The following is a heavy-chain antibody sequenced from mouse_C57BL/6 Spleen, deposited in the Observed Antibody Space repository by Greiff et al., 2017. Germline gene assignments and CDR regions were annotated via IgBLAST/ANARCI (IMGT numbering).Heavy chain of an antibody. J-gene: IGHJ3*01. CDR3: ARNYYGSSPAWFAY. Sequence: EVHLVESGGGLVKPGGSLKLSCAASGFTFSDYGMHWVRQAPEKGLEWVAYISSSSSTIYYADTVKGRFTISRDNAKNTLFLEMTSLRSEDTAMYYCARNYYGSSPAWFAYWGKGTLVTVSA. CDR2: ISSSSSTI. D-gene: IGHD1-1*01. V-gene: IGHV5-17*01. CDR1: GFTFSDYG.